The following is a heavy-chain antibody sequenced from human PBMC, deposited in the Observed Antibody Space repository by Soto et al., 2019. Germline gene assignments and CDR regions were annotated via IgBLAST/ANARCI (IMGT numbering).Heavy chain of an antibody. CDR3: ARDGDLCTSTRCSPWPDTHFDL. CDR2: ISPYNGNT. Sequence: QVQLVQSGDEVKKPEASVKVSCKASGYTFTNYGISWVRQAPGQGLEWMGWISPYNGNTKYPQKLQGRVTMTTDTSTRTSYMELRSLRSDDTAVYLCARDGDLCTSTRCSPWPDTHFDLWGRGTLVTVSS. CDR1: GYTFTNYG. J-gene: IGHJ2*01. V-gene: IGHV1-18*01. D-gene: IGHD2-2*01.